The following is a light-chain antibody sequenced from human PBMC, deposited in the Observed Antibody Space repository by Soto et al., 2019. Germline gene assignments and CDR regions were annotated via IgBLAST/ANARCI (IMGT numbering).Light chain of an antibody. Sequence: EIVLTQSPGILSLSPGERATLSCRASQSVSNSYLAWYQQKPGQAPRLLMYGASNRATGIPDRFSGSGSETDFTLTISRLEPEDFAVYYCQQYNYWPPWTFGQGTKGDIK. V-gene: IGKV3-20*01. CDR3: QQYNYWPPWT. CDR1: QSVSNSY. J-gene: IGKJ1*01. CDR2: GAS.